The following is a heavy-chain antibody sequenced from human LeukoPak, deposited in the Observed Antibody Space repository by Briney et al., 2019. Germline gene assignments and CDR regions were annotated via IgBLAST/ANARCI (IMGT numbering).Heavy chain of an antibody. Sequence: SETLSLTCAVYGGSFSGYYWSWIRQPPGKGLEWIGEINHSGSTNYNPSLKSRVTISVDTSKNQFSLKLSSVTAADTAVYYCARDPGYRSGGSCYSDYWGQGTLVTVSS. CDR1: GGSFSGYY. D-gene: IGHD2-15*01. CDR2: INHSGST. J-gene: IGHJ4*02. V-gene: IGHV4-34*01. CDR3: ARDPGYRSGGSCYSDY.